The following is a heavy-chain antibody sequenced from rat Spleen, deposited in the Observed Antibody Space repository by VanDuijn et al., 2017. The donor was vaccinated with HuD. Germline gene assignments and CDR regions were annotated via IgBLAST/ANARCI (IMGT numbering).Heavy chain of an antibody. V-gene: IGHV5-31*01. CDR1: GFTFNNYW. CDR3: ERRDGSRNWYFDF. D-gene: IGHD1-12*02. J-gene: IGHJ2*01. Sequence: EVQLVESGGGLVQPGRSLKLSCVASGFTFNNYWMTWIRQAPGKGLEWVASINDNGGSTFYPDSVKDRFTISRDNAKSTLYLQMDSLRSEDTATYYCERRDGSRNWYFDFWGQGVMVTVSS. CDR2: INDNGGST.